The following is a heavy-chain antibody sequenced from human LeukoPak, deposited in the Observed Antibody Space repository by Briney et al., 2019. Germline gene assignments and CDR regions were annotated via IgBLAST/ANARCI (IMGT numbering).Heavy chain of an antibody. J-gene: IGHJ5*02. CDR1: GYTFTSYG. D-gene: IGHD2-8*01. V-gene: IGHV1-18*01. CDR3: ARFRQIGGVSWFDP. Sequence: GASVKVSCKASGYTFTSYGISWVRQAPGQGLEWMGWISAYNGNTNYAQKLQGRVTMTTDTSTSTAYMELRSLRSDDTAAYYCARFRQIGGVSWFDPWGQGTLVTVSS. CDR2: ISAYNGNT.